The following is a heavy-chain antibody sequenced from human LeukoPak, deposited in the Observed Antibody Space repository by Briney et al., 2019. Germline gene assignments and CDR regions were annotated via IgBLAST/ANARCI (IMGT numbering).Heavy chain of an antibody. V-gene: IGHV3-30*03. J-gene: IGHJ4*02. Sequence: PGRSLRLSCAASGFTFSSYGMHWVRQAPGKGLEWVAVISYDGSNKYYADSVKGRFTISRDNSKNTLYLQMNSLRAEDTAVYYCARDLATREGSFDYWGQGTLVTVSS. D-gene: IGHD5-24*01. CDR1: GFTFSSYG. CDR3: ARDLATREGSFDY. CDR2: ISYDGSNK.